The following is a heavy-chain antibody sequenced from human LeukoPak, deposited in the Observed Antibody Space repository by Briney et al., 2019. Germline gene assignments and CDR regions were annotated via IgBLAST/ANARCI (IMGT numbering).Heavy chain of an antibody. CDR3: ARLGYCSSTSCYSQFDY. J-gene: IGHJ4*02. Sequence: SETLSLTCTVSGGSISSSSYYWGWIRQPPGKGLEWIGSIYYSGSTYYNPSLKSRVTISVDASKNQFSLKLSSVTAADTAVYYCARLGYCSSTSCYSQFDYWGQGTLVTVSS. D-gene: IGHD2-2*01. V-gene: IGHV4-39*01. CDR2: IYYSGST. CDR1: GGSISSSSYY.